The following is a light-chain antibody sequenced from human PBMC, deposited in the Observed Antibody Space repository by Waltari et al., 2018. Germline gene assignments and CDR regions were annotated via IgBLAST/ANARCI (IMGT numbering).Light chain of an antibody. J-gene: IGLJ2*01. CDR1: SSDIGYYDY. V-gene: IGLV2-14*03. CDR3: SSVTSTNTLL. Sequence: QSALPQPASVSGSPGQSITISCTGTSSDIGYYDYVPWYQQHPGKAPKLIIYDVSERPSGVSNRFSGSKSGNTASLTISGLQAEDEADYYCSSVTSTNTLLFGGGTKLTVL. CDR2: DVS.